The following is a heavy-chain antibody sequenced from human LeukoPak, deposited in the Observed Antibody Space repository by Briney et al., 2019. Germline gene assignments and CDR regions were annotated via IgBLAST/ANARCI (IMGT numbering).Heavy chain of an antibody. V-gene: IGHV3-7*05. CDR3: ARDQGIAAAGAYGMDV. CDR2: IKQDGSEK. Sequence: GGSLRLSCAASGFTFSSYWMSWVRQAPGEGLEWMANIKQDGSEKNYVDSVKGRFTISRDNAKNSLYLQMNSLRAEDTAVYYCARDQGIAAAGAYGMDVWGQGTTVTVSS. CDR1: GFTFSSYW. D-gene: IGHD6-13*01. J-gene: IGHJ6*02.